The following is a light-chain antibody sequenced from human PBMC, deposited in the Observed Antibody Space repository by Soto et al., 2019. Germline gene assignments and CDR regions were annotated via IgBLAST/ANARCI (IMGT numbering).Light chain of an antibody. V-gene: IGLV1-47*01. Sequence: QSVLTQPPSASGNPGQRVTISCSGSSSNIGTNYVYWYQQLPGTAPKLLIYRNNQRPSGVPDRFTGSKSGTSASLAISGLRSEDEADYYCASWDDSLSGGVFGGGTKVTVL. CDR3: ASWDDSLSGGV. CDR2: RNN. CDR1: SSNIGTNY. J-gene: IGLJ3*02.